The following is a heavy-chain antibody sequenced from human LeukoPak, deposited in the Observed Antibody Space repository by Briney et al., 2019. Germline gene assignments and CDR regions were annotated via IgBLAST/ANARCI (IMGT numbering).Heavy chain of an antibody. CDR2: INPNSGGT. V-gene: IGHV1-2*02. CDR3: ARDNRIVVVPADAFDI. J-gene: IGHJ3*02. Sequence: ASVKVSCKASGGTFSSYAISWVRQAPGQGLEWMGWINPNSGGTNYAQKFQGRVTMTRDTSISTAYMELSRLRSDDTAVYYCARDNRIVVVPADAFDIWGQGTMVTVSS. CDR1: GGTFSSYA. D-gene: IGHD2-2*01.